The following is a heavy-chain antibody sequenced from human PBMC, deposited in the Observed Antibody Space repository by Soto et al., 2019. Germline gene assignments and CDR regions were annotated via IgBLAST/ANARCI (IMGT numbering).Heavy chain of an antibody. CDR2: LIPMLGMS. D-gene: IGHD3-10*01. J-gene: IGHJ4*02. CDR3: ATNYGSGNAHFHN. CDR1: GDTFNFYT. V-gene: IGHV1-69*02. Sequence: QVQLVQSGAEVKTPGSSVKVSCTASGDTFNFYTLSWVRQAPGQGLEWMGRLIPMLGMSNYEQKFQGRVTMVEDKSTSTVYMGLSSLRSEDTALYYCATNYGSGNAHFHNWCQGTLVTVSS.